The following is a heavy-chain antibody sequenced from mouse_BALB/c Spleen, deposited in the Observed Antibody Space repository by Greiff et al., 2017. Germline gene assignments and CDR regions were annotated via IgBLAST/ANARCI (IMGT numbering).Heavy chain of an antibody. CDR1: GYTFTSYY. CDR3: ARRGDYDGYYAMDY. Sequence: VQLQQSGPELVKPGASVRISCKASGYTFTSYYIHWVKQRPGQGLEWIGWIYPGNVNTKYNEKFKGKATLTADKSSSTAYMQLSSLTSEDSAVYFCARRGDYDGYYAMDYWGQGTSVTVSS. V-gene: IGHV1S56*01. J-gene: IGHJ4*01. D-gene: IGHD2-4*01. CDR2: IYPGNVNT.